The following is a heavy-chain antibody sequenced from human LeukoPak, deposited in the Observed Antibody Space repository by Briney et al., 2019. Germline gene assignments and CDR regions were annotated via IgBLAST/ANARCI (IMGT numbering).Heavy chain of an antibody. CDR3: AAAPAVAASSDY. CDR1: GYTFTSYG. CDR2: IVVGSGNT. D-gene: IGHD6-19*01. Sequence: ASVKVSCKASGYTFTSYGISWVRQAPGQGLEWIGWIVVGSGNTNYAQKFQERVTITRDMSTSTAYMELSSLRSEDTAVYYCAAAPAVAASSDYWGQGTLVTVSS. J-gene: IGHJ4*02. V-gene: IGHV1-58*02.